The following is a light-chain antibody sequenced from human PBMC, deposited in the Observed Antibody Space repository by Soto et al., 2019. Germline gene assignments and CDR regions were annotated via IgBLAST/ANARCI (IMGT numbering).Light chain of an antibody. CDR2: SNN. CDR1: RSSIGSNT. J-gene: IGLJ1*01. V-gene: IGLV1-44*01. Sequence: QSVLTQPPSASGTPGQRVTLSCSGSRSSIGSNTINWYQHLPGTAPKLLIYSNNHRPSGVPDRISGSKSGTSASLAISGLQSEDEADYYCAAWDDSLNGFYVFGTGTKVTVL. CDR3: AAWDDSLNGFYV.